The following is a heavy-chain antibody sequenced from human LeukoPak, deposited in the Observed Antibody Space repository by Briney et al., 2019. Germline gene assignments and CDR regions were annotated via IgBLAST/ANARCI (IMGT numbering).Heavy chain of an antibody. CDR1: GGTFSGSA. CDR3: ARDQGLTAPPPYGLDV. V-gene: IGHV1-69*04. CDR2: IIPVLNMT. Sequence: SVKVSCKTSGGTFSGSAITWVRQAPGQGLDWMGRIIPVLNMTTYAQKFQGRVTITADTSTSTVYMELSSLRSEETAVYYCARDQGLTAPPPYGLDVWGQGTTVIVSS. J-gene: IGHJ6*02. D-gene: IGHD5-18*01.